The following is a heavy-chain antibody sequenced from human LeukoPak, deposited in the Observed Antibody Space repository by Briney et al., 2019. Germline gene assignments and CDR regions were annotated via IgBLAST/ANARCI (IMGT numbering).Heavy chain of an antibody. CDR1: AFTFARQW. CDR2: IRQDGGVK. Sequence: PGGSPRLSCVASAFTFARQWMSWVRQAPGQPLEWVATIRQDGGVKYYLDSVKGRFIISRDNARNSLSLQMDSLRVEDTAVYYCARLSGESTIYDYWGQGTLVTVSS. V-gene: IGHV3-7*01. D-gene: IGHD5/OR15-5a*01. CDR3: ARLSGESTIYDY. J-gene: IGHJ4*02.